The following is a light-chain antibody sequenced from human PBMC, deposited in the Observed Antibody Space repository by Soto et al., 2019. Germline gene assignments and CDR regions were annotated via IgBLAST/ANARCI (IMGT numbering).Light chain of an antibody. V-gene: IGLV2-14*01. CDR2: EVS. CDR3: SSYTSSSTL. J-gene: IGLJ1*01. Sequence: QSALTQPASVSGSAGQSITISCSGTMRDVGAYNLVSWYQQHPGTAPKLIIYEVSDRPSGISSRFSGSKSGNTASLTISGLQTEDEADYYCSSYTSSSTLFGTGTKLTVL. CDR1: MRDVGAYNL.